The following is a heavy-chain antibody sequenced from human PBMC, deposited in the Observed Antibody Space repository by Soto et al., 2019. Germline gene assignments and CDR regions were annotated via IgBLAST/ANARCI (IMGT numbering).Heavy chain of an antibody. J-gene: IGHJ4*02. Sequence: PSETLSLTCTVSGGSISSFYWNWIRQSPGKGLEWIGYIYYTGTTNYNPSIKSRVNMSLDTSKDQFSLNLTSLTAADTAVYYCARSNWNFPFDFWGQGALVTVSS. CDR1: GGSISSFY. CDR2: IYYTGTT. CDR3: ARSNWNFPFDF. V-gene: IGHV4-59*01. D-gene: IGHD1-7*01.